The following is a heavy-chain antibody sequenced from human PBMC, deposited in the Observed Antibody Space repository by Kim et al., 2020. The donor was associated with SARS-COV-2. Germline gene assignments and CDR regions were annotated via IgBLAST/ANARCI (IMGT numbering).Heavy chain of an antibody. CDR2: VSYDGGIQ. Sequence: GGSLRLSCAVSGFTVHSYSMHWVRQAPGKGLEWLAHVSYDGGIQYYADSVRGRFTISRDSSKNTLYLQMNSLRTEDTAVYYCTKDLYGSGSYNCGMDVWGQGTTVTVSS. CDR1: GFTVHSYS. V-gene: IGHV3-30*18. J-gene: IGHJ6*02. CDR3: TKDLYGSGSYNCGMDV. D-gene: IGHD3-10*01.